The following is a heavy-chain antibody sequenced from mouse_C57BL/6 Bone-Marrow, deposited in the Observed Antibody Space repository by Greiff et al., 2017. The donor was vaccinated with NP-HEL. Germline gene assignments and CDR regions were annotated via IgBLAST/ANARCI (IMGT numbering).Heavy chain of an antibody. CDR1: GYTFTSYG. V-gene: IGHV1-81*01. CDR2: IYPRSGNT. D-gene: IGHD2-2*01. CDR3: AGEGIYYAYAWFAY. Sequence: VQLQQSGAELARPGASVKLSCKASGYTFTSYGISWVKQRTGQGLAWIGEIYPRSGNTYYNEKFKGKATLTADKSSSTAYMELRSLTSEDSAVYFCAGEGIYYAYAWFAYWGRGTRVTVSA. J-gene: IGHJ3*01.